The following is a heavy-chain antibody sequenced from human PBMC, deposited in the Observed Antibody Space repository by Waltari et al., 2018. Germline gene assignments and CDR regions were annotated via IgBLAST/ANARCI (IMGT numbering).Heavy chain of an antibody. D-gene: IGHD3-3*01. CDR3: ARVFGRITIFGVVIINDYFDY. Sequence: QVQLQQWGAGLLKPSETLSLTCAVYGGSFSGYYWSWIRQPPGKGLEWIGEINHSGSTNYNPYLKSRVTISVDTSKNQFSLKLSSVTAADTAVYYCARVFGRITIFGVVIINDYFDYWGQGTLVTVSS. V-gene: IGHV4-34*01. CDR2: INHSGST. J-gene: IGHJ4*02. CDR1: GGSFSGYY.